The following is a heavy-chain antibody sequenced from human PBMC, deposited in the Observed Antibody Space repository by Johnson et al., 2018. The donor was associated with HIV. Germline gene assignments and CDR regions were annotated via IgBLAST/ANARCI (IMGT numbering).Heavy chain of an antibody. CDR2: ISWNSGSI. CDR3: AKELADGSSGYGPSCYVFHM. V-gene: IGHV3-9*01. Sequence: VQLVESGGGLVQPGRSLRLSCAAPGFTFDDYAMHWVRQAPGKGLEWVSGISWNSGSIGYADSVKGRFTIFRDNAKNSLYLQMNSLRAEDTAFYYCAKELADGSSGYGPSCYVFHMWGEGTMVTISS. CDR1: GFTFDDYA. D-gene: IGHD3-22*01. J-gene: IGHJ3*02.